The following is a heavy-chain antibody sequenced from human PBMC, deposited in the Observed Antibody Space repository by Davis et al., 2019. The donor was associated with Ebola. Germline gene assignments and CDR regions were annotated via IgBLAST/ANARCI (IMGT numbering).Heavy chain of an antibody. J-gene: IGHJ4*02. V-gene: IGHV3-23*01. CDR1: GFSVSSNY. CDR2: ISGSGGST. D-gene: IGHD1-26*01. CDR3: AKDKGRVGANLFDY. Sequence: GESLKISCAASGFSVSSNYMSWVRQAPGKGLEWVSAISGSGGSTYYADSVKGRFTISRDNSKNTLYLQMNSLRAEDTAVYYCAKDKGRVGANLFDYWGQGTLVTVSS.